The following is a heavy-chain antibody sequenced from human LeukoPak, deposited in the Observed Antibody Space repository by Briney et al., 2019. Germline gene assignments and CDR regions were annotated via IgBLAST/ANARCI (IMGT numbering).Heavy chain of an antibody. J-gene: IGHJ5*02. Sequence: GGSLSLSCAASGFTFSSYDMHWVRRAPGKGLEWVASIWHDGNRKYHADSVEGRFTISRDNSKNTVYVQMNSLRADDTAVYYCTRAAGITGTSRDNWFDPWGQGTLVIVSS. CDR2: IWHDGNRK. D-gene: IGHD1/OR15-1a*01. CDR3: TRAAGITGTSRDNWFDP. V-gene: IGHV3-33*01. CDR1: GFTFSSYD.